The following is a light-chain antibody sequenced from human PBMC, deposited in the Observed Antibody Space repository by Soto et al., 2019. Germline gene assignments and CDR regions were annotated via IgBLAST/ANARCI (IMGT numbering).Light chain of an antibody. J-gene: IGLJ2*01. CDR3: TSYRGSSTLV. CDR2: EVS. CDR1: SRDVGGYKY. Sequence: QSVLTQPASVSGSPGQSITISCTGTSRDVGGYKYVSWYQQHPGKAPKLIIYEVSNRPSGVSNRFSGSKSGNTASLTISGLQAEDEDDYYCTSYRGSSTLVFGGGTKLTVL. V-gene: IGLV2-14*01.